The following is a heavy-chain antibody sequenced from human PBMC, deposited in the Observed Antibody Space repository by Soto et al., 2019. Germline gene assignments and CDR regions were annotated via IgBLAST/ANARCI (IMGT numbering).Heavy chain of an antibody. J-gene: IGHJ6*02. V-gene: IGHV4-4*02. Sequence: QVQLQESGPGLVRPSGTLSLTCAVSGDSIIGTGWWSWVRQTPGKGLDWIGEVDHSGATNNNPSLKSRVNISVDTSRNPCSLILGSVTAADAAVYYCVRNGYYSLDVWGQGPTVPVSS. D-gene: IGHD3-22*01. CDR1: GDSIIGTGW. CDR3: VRNGYYSLDV. CDR2: VDHSGAT.